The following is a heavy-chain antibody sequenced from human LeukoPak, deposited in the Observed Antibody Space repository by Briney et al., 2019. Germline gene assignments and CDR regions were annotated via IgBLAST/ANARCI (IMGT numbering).Heavy chain of an antibody. CDR1: GFTFSSYA. CDR3: AREGANY. CDR2: ISYDGSNK. D-gene: IGHD1-26*01. Sequence: GGSLRLSCAASGFTFSSYAMHWVRQAPGKGLEWVAVISYDGSNKYYADSVKGRSTISRDNSKNTLYLQMNSLRAEDTAVYYCAREGANYWGQGTLVTVSS. J-gene: IGHJ4*02. V-gene: IGHV3-30-3*01.